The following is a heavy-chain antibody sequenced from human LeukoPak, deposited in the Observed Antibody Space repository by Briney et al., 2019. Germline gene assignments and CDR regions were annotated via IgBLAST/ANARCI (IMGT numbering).Heavy chain of an antibody. CDR3: ARDGSIAALLGAFDI. V-gene: IGHV4-30-2*01. D-gene: IGHD6-6*01. Sequence: SETLSLTCTVSGGSISSGGYYWSWIRQPPGKGLEWIGYIYHSGSTYYNPSLKSRVTISVDRSKNQFSLKLSSVTAADTAVYYCARDGSIAALLGAFDIWGQGTMVTVSS. J-gene: IGHJ3*02. CDR1: GGSISSGGYY. CDR2: IYHSGST.